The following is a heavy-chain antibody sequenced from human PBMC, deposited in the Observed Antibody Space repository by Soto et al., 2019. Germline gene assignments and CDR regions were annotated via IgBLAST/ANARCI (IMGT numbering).Heavy chain of an antibody. CDR3: ARRFPVVVAATHAFDI. Sequence: SETLSLTCTVSGGSISSSSYYWGWIRQPPGKGLEWIGSIYYSGSTYYNPSLKSRVTITVDTSKNQFSLKLSSVTAADTAVYYCARRFPVVVAATHAFDIWGQGTMVTVSS. CDR2: IYYSGST. V-gene: IGHV4-39*01. D-gene: IGHD2-15*01. J-gene: IGHJ3*02. CDR1: GGSISSSSYY.